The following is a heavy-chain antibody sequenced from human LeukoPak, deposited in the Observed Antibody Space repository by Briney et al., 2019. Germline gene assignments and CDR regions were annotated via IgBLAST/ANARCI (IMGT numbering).Heavy chain of an antibody. D-gene: IGHD4-17*01. CDR2: IYTSGST. Sequence: KTSQTLSLTCTVSGGSISSGSCYWSWIRQPAGKGLEWIGRIYTSGSTNYNPSLKSRVTISVDTSKNQFSLKLSSVTAADTAVYYCARAWTTSGDAFDIWGQGTMVTVSS. CDR3: ARAWTTSGDAFDI. V-gene: IGHV4-61*02. CDR1: GGSISSGSCY. J-gene: IGHJ3*02.